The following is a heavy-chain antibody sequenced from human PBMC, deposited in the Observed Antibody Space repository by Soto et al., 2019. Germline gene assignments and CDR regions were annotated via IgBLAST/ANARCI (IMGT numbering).Heavy chain of an antibody. D-gene: IGHD1-20*01. CDR3: ARDNSHGGMDV. CDR1: GFTFSSYD. J-gene: IGHJ6*02. V-gene: IGHV3-13*01. Sequence: GGSLRLSCAASGFTFSSYDMHWVRQATGKGLEWVSAIGTAGDTYYPGSVKGRFTISRENAKNSLYLQMNSLRAEDTAVYYCARDNSHGGMDVWGQGTTVTVSS. CDR2: IGTAGDT.